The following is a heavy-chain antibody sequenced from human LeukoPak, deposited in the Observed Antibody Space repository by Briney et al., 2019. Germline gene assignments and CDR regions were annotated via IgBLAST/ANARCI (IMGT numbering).Heavy chain of an antibody. D-gene: IGHD5-24*01. CDR2: IISSGSVM. V-gene: IGHV3-11*01. CDR1: GFTFSDYY. CDR3: ARDILGRDGYRYYDY. Sequence: SGGSLRLSCAASGFTFSDYYMSWIRQAPGKGLEWISDIISSGSVMHYADSVKGRFTISRDNAKNSLSLQMNSLRAEDTAVYYCARDILGRDGYRYYDYWGQGTLVTVSS. J-gene: IGHJ4*02.